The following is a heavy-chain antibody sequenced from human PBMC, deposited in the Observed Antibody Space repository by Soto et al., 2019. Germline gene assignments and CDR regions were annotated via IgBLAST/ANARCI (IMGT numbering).Heavy chain of an antibody. CDR2: INHSGST. Sequence: PSETLSLTCAVYGGSFSGYYWSWIRQPPGKGLEWIGEINHSGSTNYNPSLKSRVTISVDTSKNQFSLKLSSVTAADTAVYYCARGPTSIAARWYYYYYGMDVWGQGTTVTVSS. D-gene: IGHD6-6*01. CDR3: ARGPTSIAARWYYYYYGMDV. V-gene: IGHV4-34*01. CDR1: GGSFSGYY. J-gene: IGHJ6*02.